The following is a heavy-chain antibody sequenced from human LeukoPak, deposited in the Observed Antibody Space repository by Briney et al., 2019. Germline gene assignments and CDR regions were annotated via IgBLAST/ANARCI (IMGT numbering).Heavy chain of an antibody. D-gene: IGHD2-15*01. V-gene: IGHV1-69*13. Sequence: SVKVSCKASGDTFSSYAISWVRQAPGQGLEWMGGIIPIFGTANYAQKFQGRVTITADESTSTAYMELSGLRSEDTAVYYCVFSGPTPNWFDPWGQGTLVTVSS. CDR1: GDTFSSYA. J-gene: IGHJ5*02. CDR3: VFSGPTPNWFDP. CDR2: IIPIFGTA.